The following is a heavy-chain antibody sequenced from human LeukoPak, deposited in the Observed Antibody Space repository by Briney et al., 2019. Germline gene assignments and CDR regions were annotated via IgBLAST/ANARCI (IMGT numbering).Heavy chain of an antibody. CDR2: ISEDGTNK. V-gene: IGHV3-30-3*01. D-gene: IGHD3-9*01. CDR1: GFTLSSYA. J-gene: IGHJ4*02. Sequence: GGSLRLSCAASGFTLSSYAMQWVRQAPGKGPEWVSGISEDGTNKYHADSVKGRFTISRDNSKNTLHLQMDSLRPGDTAVYYCARSMRGYAILTGYFDYWGQGTLVTVSS. CDR3: ARSMRGYAILTGYFDY.